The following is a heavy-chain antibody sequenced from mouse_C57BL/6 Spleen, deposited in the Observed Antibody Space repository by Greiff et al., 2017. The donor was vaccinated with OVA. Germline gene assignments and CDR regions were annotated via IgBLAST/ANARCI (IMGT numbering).Heavy chain of an antibody. J-gene: IGHJ1*03. CDR1: GYTFTDYN. CDR2: INPNNGGT. CDR3: ASSPGRFGYFDV. Sequence: VQLQQSGPELVKPGASVKIPCKASGYTFTDYNMDWVKQSHGKSLEWIGDINPNNGGTIYNQKFKGKATLTVDKSSSTAYMELRSLTSEDTAVYCCASSPGRFGYFDVWGTGTTVTVSS. V-gene: IGHV1-18*01.